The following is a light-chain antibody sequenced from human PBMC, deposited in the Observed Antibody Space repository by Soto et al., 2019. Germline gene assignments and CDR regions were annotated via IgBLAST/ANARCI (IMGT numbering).Light chain of an antibody. CDR3: ETWDSNIVQ. V-gene: IGLV4-60*03. J-gene: IGLJ3*02. Sequence: QLVLTQASSASASLGSSVKLTCTLSSGHSGYIIAWHQQQPGKAPRLLMKLEGGGSYNKGSGVTDRFSGSSSGADRYLTISNLQSEDEADYYCETWDSNIVQFGGGTKLTVL. CDR1: SGHSGYI. CDR2: LEGGGSY.